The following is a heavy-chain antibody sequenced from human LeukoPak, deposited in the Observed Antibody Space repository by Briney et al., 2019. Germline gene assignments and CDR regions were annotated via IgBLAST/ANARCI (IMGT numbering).Heavy chain of an antibody. V-gene: IGHV4-59*08. CDR2: IYYSGST. J-gene: IGHJ4*02. Sequence: PSETLSLTCTVSGGSISSYYWSWIRQPPGKGLEWIGYIYYSGSTNYNPSLKSRVTISVDTSKNQFSLKLSSVTAANTAVYYCASLRERSYYARGFDHWGQGTLVTVSS. CDR1: GGSISSYY. D-gene: IGHD3-3*01. CDR3: ASLRERSYYARGFDH.